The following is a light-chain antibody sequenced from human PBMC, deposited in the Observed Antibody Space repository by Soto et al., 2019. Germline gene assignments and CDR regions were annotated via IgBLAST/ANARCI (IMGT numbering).Light chain of an antibody. CDR3: AAWDDSLSGRV. CDR1: SSNIGSNY. J-gene: IGLJ3*02. Sequence: QSVLTQPPLASGTPGQRVTISCFGSSSNIGSNYVYWYQQLPGTAPKLLIYRNNQRPSGVPDRFSGSKSGTSASLAISGLRSEDEADYYCAAWDDSLSGRVFGGGTKVTVL. CDR2: RNN. V-gene: IGLV1-47*01.